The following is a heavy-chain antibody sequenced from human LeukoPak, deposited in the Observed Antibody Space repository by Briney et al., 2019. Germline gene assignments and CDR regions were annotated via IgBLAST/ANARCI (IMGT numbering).Heavy chain of an antibody. Sequence: PGGSLRLSCVASGFNFSNYIMTWVRQAPGKGLEWVSVMYSGGRTFYADSVKGRFTISRDNSKNTLYLQMDSLRVDDTAVYYCARDASPISEGDGMDVWGLGTTVAVSS. D-gene: IGHD1-26*01. V-gene: IGHV3-66*01. CDR2: MYSGGRT. J-gene: IGHJ6*02. CDR1: GFNFSNYI. CDR3: ARDASPISEGDGMDV.